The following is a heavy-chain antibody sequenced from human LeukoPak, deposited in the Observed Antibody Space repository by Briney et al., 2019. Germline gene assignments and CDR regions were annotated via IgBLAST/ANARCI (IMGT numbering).Heavy chain of an antibody. D-gene: IGHD5-12*01. Sequence: SETLSLTCTVSGGSISSYYWSWIRQPAGKGLEWIGRIYASGSTHYNPSLKSQVTMSVDTSKKQFSLNLSSVTAADTAVYYCARDQGGYLSWFAPWGQGTLVTVSS. CDR3: ARDQGGYLSWFAP. CDR1: GGSISSYY. J-gene: IGHJ5*02. CDR2: IYASGST. V-gene: IGHV4-4*07.